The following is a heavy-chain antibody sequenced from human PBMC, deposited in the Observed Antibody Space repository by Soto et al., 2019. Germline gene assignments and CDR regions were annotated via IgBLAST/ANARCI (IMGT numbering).Heavy chain of an antibody. CDR2: IIPIFGTA. Sequence: SVKVSCKSSGGTFSSYAISWVRQAHGQGLEWMGGIIPIFGTANYAQKFQGRVTITADESTRTAYMELSSLRSEDTAVYYCAREADYDSSGYYDFYWGQGTLVTVSS. CDR3: AREADYDSSGYYDFY. V-gene: IGHV1-69*13. CDR1: GGTFSSYA. J-gene: IGHJ4*02. D-gene: IGHD3-22*01.